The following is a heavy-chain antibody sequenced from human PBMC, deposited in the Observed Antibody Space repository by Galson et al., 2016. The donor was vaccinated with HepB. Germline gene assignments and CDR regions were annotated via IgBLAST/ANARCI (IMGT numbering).Heavy chain of an antibody. D-gene: IGHD1-20*01. CDR3: ARVSLVTANIWTWSAVEY. CDR2: TYYRSNWHY. J-gene: IGHJ4*02. CDR1: GDSVSSNSAA. V-gene: IGHV6-1*01. Sequence: CAISGDSVSSNSAAWNWIRQSPSRGLEWLGRTYYRSNWHYDYAVSVTGRITINPDTSKNQFSLQLNSMTPEETAVYYCARVSLVTANIWTWSAVEYWGQGALVTVSS.